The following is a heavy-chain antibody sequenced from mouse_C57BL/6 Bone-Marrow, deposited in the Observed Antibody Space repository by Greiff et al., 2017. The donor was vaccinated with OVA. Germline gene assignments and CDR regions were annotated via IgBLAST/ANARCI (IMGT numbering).Heavy chain of an antibody. Sequence: EVQGVESGGGLVKPGGSLKLSCAASGFTFSDYGMHWVRQAPEKGLEWVAYISSGSSTIYYADTVKGRFTISRANAKNTLFLQMTRLRSEDTAMYYCARPYYYGSSSYAMDYWGQGTSVTVSS. CDR1: GFTFSDYG. D-gene: IGHD1-1*01. CDR3: ARPYYYGSSSYAMDY. V-gene: IGHV5-17*01. J-gene: IGHJ4*01. CDR2: ISSGSSTI.